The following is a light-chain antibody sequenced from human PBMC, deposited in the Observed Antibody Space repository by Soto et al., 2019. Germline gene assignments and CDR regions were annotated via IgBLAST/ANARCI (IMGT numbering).Light chain of an antibody. CDR1: QNIFSW. CDR2: KAS. CDR3: QQYNSYWT. J-gene: IGKJ1*01. Sequence: DIQMTHSPSTLSASIGDRVTITCRASQNIFSWLAWYQQKPGKAPNLLIYKASILQSGVPSRFSGSGSGTEFTLTISSLQPDDFATYYCQQYNSYWTFGQGTKVDI. V-gene: IGKV1-5*03.